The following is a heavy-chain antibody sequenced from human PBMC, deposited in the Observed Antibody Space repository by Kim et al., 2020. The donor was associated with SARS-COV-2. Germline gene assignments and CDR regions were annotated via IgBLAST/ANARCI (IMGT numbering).Heavy chain of an antibody. D-gene: IGHD3-10*01. V-gene: IGHV4-59*01. CDR3: ARVGTMVRAIDY. J-gene: IGHJ4*02. Sequence: NYNPSRKSRVTISVDTSKNQFSLKLSSVTAADTAVYYCARVGTMVRAIDYWGQGTLVTVSS.